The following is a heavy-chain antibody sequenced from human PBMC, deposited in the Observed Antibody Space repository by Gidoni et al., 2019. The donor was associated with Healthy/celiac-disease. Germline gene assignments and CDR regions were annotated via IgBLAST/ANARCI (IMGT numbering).Heavy chain of an antibody. CDR2: IYHSGST. V-gene: IGHV4-30-2*01. CDR1: GVSISSGCYS. CDR3: ARVTPLGYCSSTSCYMGGHFDY. J-gene: IGHJ4*02. D-gene: IGHD2-2*02. Sequence: QLQLQESGSGLVKPSQTLSLTCAVSGVSISSGCYSWSWIRQPPGKGLEWIGYIYHSGSTYYNPSLKSRVTIAVDRSKNQFSLKLSSVTAADTAVYYCARVTPLGYCSSTSCYMGGHFDYWGQGTLVTVSS.